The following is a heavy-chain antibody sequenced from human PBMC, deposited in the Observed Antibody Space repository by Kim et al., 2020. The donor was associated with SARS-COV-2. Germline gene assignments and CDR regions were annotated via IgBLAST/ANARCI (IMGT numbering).Heavy chain of an antibody. CDR3: ARSGRPSGDDDFWIGYGMDV. D-gene: IGHD3-3*01. CDR2: ISTYGGSS. Sequence: GGSLRLFCTASKFNFSAYAMHWVRQAPGKGLQYVSGISTYGGSSYHANSVNGRFTVSRDNSKNTLYLQMGSLTAEDMAVYYCARSGRPSGDDDFWIGYGMDVWGQGTAVTVSS. V-gene: IGHV3-64*01. J-gene: IGHJ6*02. CDR1: KFNFSAYA.